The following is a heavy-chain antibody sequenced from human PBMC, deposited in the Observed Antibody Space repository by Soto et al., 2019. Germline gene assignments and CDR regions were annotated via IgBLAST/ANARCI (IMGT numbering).Heavy chain of an antibody. CDR3: ASCYGSGYRAFDY. Sequence: QVQLVQSGAEVKKPGSSVRVSCKASGDTFTFYSIHWVRQAPGLGLAWMGRINPILSMSNYAQRFQGRVTMTADKSTSTAHMELSSLRSEDTAMYYCASCYGSGYRAFDYWGQGALVTVSS. CDR1: GDTFTFYS. J-gene: IGHJ4*02. V-gene: IGHV1-69*02. CDR2: INPILSMS. D-gene: IGHD3-10*01.